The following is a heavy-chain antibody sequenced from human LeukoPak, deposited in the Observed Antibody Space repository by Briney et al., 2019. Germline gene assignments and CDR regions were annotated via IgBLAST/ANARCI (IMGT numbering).Heavy chain of an antibody. D-gene: IGHD2/OR15-2a*01. CDR2: IRYGGSNK. CDR1: GFTFSSYG. CDR3: AKQEYYGPDY. J-gene: IGHJ4*02. V-gene: IGHV3-30*02. Sequence: PGGSLRLSCAASGFTFSSYGMHWVRQAQGKGLEWVAFIRYGGSNKFHADSVKGRFTISRDASKSTLYLQMSSLRTEDTAVYYCAKQEYYGPDYWGQGTLVTVSS.